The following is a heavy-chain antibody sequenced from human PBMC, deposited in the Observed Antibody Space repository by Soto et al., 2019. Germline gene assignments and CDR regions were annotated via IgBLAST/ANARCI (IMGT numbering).Heavy chain of an antibody. CDR3: ARGEQYSGRIFDY. CDR2: TYYRSKWYY. Sequence: PSQTLSLTCAITWDSVSSNSAVWSWVRQSPSRGLEWLGRTYYRSKWYYEYAVSVRGRITINPDTSKNQYSLQLNSVTPEDTAVYFCARGEQYSGRIFDYCGQGTLVTVCS. J-gene: IGHJ4*01. V-gene: IGHV6-1*01. D-gene: IGHD1-26*01. CDR1: WDSVSSNSAV.